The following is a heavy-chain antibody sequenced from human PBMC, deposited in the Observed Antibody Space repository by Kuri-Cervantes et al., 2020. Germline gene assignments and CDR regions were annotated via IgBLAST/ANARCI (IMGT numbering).Heavy chain of an antibody. Sequence: ASVKVSCKASGYTFTSYYMHWVRQAPGQGLEWMGIINPSGGSTSYAQKFQGRVTMTRDTSTSTVYMELSSLRSEDTAVYYCATWEVGATPSDYWGQGTLVTVSS. J-gene: IGHJ4*02. D-gene: IGHD1-26*01. CDR1: GYTFTSYY. CDR3: ATWEVGATPSDY. CDR2: INPSGGST. V-gene: IGHV1-46*01.